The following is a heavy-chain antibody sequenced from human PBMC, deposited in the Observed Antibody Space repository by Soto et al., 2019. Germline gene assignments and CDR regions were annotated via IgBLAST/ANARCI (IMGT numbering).Heavy chain of an antibody. CDR2: IYYSGST. D-gene: IGHD2-2*01. Sequence: SETLSLTCSVSGTSISSYHWSWIRQPPGKGLEWIGHIYYSGSTNCNPSLKSRVTISVDMSRKQFSLKLSSVTAADTAVYFCARDRTVVVSGTVVEPAPKLFYGMDVWGQGTTVTVSS. J-gene: IGHJ6*02. CDR1: GTSISSYH. V-gene: IGHV4-59*01. CDR3: ARDRTVVVSGTVVEPAPKLFYGMDV.